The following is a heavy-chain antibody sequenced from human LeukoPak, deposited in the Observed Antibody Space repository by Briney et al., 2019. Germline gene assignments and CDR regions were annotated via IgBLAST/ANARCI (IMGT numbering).Heavy chain of an antibody. CDR2: IYYSGST. CDR3: ARVSYGDYEL. CDR1: GGSISSGDYY. V-gene: IGHV4-30-4*01. Sequence: SETPSLTCTVSGGSISSGDYYWGWIRQPPGKGLEWIGYIYYSGSTYYNPSLKSRVTISVDTSKNQFSLKLSSVTAADTAVYYCARVSYGDYELWGQGTLVTVSS. D-gene: IGHD4-17*01. J-gene: IGHJ4*02.